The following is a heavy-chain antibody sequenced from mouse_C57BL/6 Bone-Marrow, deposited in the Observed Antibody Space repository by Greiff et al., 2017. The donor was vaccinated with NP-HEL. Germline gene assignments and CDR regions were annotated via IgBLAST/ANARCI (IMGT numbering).Heavy chain of an antibody. CDR1: GYTFTSYW. CDR2: IYPGSGST. Sequence: QVQLKQPGAELVKPGASVKMSCKASGYTFTSYWITWVKQRPGQGLEWIGDIYPGSGSTNYNEKFKSKATLTVDKSSSTAYMQLSSLTSEDSAVYYCAYGFAYWGQGTLVTVSA. D-gene: IGHD1-2*01. V-gene: IGHV1-55*01. J-gene: IGHJ3*01. CDR3: AYGFAY.